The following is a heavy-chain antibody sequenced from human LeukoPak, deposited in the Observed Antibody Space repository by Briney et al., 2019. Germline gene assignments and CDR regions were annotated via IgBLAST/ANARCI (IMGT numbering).Heavy chain of an antibody. CDR1: GGSFSGYY. Sequence: PSETLSLTCAVYGGSFSGYYWSWIRQPPGKGLEWLGEINHSGSTFYNPSLKSRVTMSVDTSKSQFSLNLMSVTAADTAVYYCTRDTGTTGEVKFDPWGQGTLVTVSS. CDR3: TRDTGTTGEVKFDP. J-gene: IGHJ5*02. CDR2: INHSGST. V-gene: IGHV4-34*01. D-gene: IGHD4-17*01.